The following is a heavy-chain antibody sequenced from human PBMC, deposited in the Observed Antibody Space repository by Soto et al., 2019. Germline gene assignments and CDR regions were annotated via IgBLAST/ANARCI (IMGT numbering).Heavy chain of an antibody. V-gene: IGHV7-4-1*01. CDR1: GYTFTSYA. CDR2: INTNTGNP. Sequence: ASVKVSCKXSGYTFTSYAMNWVRQAPGQGLEWMGWINTNTGNPTYAQGFTGRFVFSLDTSVSTAYLQICSLKAEDTAVYYCARDYGLSDFWSGYYGRGTYCYYGMDVWGQGTTVTVSS. CDR3: ARDYGLSDFWSGYYGRGTYCYYGMDV. D-gene: IGHD3-3*01. J-gene: IGHJ6*02.